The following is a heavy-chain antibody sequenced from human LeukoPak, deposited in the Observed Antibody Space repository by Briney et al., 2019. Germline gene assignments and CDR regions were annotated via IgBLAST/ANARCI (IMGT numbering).Heavy chain of an antibody. CDR2: ITSSGGST. CDR1: GFTFSNYD. V-gene: IGHV3-23*01. D-gene: IGHD2-2*01. Sequence: PGGSLRLSCAASGFTFSNYDMTWVRQAPGRGLEWVSAITSSGGSTYFVDSVKGRFTIPRDNSKNTLYLQMNSLRAEDTAVYYCAKGCTSSSCYFDTPWGQGTLVTVSS. CDR3: AKGCTSSSCYFDTP. J-gene: IGHJ5*02.